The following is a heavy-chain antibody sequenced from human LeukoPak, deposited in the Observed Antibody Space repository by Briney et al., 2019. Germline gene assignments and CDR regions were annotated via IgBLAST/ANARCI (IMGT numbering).Heavy chain of an antibody. CDR3: ATSGFGELLSNTQYFQH. CDR1: GSTFSSYG. D-gene: IGHD3-10*01. CDR2: ISYDGSNK. Sequence: PGGSLRLSCAASGSTFSSYGMHWVRQAPGKGLEWVAVISYDGSNKYYADSVKGRFTISRDNSKNTLYLQMNSLRAEDTAVYYCATSGFGELLSNTQYFQHWGQGTLVTVSS. J-gene: IGHJ1*01. V-gene: IGHV3-30*03.